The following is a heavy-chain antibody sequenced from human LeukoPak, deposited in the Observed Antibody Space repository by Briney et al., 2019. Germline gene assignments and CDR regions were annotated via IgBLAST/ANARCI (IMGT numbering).Heavy chain of an antibody. CDR3: AKGPNIVGAMYYFDY. CDR2: ISYDGSNT. CDR1: GFTFSSYV. D-gene: IGHD1-26*01. Sequence: PGGSLRLPCAASGFTFSSYVMHWVRQAPGKGLEWVAVISYDGSNTYYGDFVKGRFTISRDNSKNTLYLQMNSLRAEDTAVYYCAKGPNIVGAMYYFDYWGQGTLVTVSS. V-gene: IGHV3-30*18. J-gene: IGHJ4*02.